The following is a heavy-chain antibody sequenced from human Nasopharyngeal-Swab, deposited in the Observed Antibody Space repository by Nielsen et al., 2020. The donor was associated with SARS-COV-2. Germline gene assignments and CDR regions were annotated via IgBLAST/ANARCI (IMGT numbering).Heavy chain of an antibody. V-gene: IGHV1-18*01. D-gene: IGHD4-17*01. CDR3: ASTVRDATVTTSVFYYYYGMDV. CDR1: GYTFTSYG. J-gene: IGHJ6*02. CDR2: ISAYNGNT. Sequence: ASVKVSCRASGYTFTSYGIRWVRQAPGQGLEWMGWISAYNGNTNYAQKLQGRVTMTTDTSTSTAYMELRSLRSDDTAVYYCASTVRDATVTTSVFYYYYGMDVWGQGTPVTVSS.